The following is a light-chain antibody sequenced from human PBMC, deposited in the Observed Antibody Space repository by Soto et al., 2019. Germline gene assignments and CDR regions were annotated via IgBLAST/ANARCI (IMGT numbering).Light chain of an antibody. J-gene: IGKJ2*01. V-gene: IGKV1-39*01. CDR2: FAA. CDR1: QSVTRY. CDR3: QQSYSNPYT. Sequence: DIQMTQSPSSLSASVGDRVTIACRASQSVTRYLNWYRQRPGKAPELLIYFAATLQSGVPSRISASGSGTDFTLTISSLQPEDFATYCCQQSYSNPYTFGQGTKLDLK.